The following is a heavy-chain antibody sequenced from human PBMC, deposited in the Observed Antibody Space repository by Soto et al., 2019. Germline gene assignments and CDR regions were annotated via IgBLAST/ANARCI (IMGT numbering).Heavy chain of an antibody. CDR3: AREGYYSGSESYSPPRYYGMDV. J-gene: IGHJ6*02. D-gene: IGHD3-10*01. CDR1: GYSFTTYG. V-gene: IGHV1-18*01. Sequence: QVQLVQSGAEVKKPGASVKVSCKASGYSFTTYGISWVRQAPGQGLEWMGWISDYNGNTNYEKKFQGRVTMTTDTPTRTDYMEMKSLRSDDTAVYYCAREGYYSGSESYSPPRYYGMDVWGQGTTVTVS. CDR2: ISDYNGNT.